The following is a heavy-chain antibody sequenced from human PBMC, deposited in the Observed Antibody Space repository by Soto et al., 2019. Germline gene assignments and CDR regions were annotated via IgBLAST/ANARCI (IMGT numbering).Heavy chain of an antibody. J-gene: IGHJ6*02. Sequence: SETLSLTCTVSGGSISSSSYYWGWIRQPPGKGLEWIGSIYYSGSTYYNPSLKSRVTISVDTSKNQFSLKLSSVTAADTAVYYCARAEAAAEGYYYGMDVWGQGTTVTVSS. V-gene: IGHV4-39*07. CDR3: ARAEAAAEGYYYGMDV. CDR1: GGSISSSSYY. D-gene: IGHD6-13*01. CDR2: IYYSGST.